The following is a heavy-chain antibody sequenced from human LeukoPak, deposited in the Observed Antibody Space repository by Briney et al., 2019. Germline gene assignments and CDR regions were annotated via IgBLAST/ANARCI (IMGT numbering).Heavy chain of an antibody. Sequence: PGRSLRLSCTASGFTFGDYAMSWFRQAPGKGLEWVGFIRSKAYGGTTEYAASVKGRFTISRDDSKSIAYLQMNSLKTEDTAVYYCTRVDTMIVVVTPFDYWGQGTLVTVSS. CDR2: IRSKAYGGTT. J-gene: IGHJ4*02. CDR1: GFTFGDYA. D-gene: IGHD3-22*01. CDR3: TRVDTMIVVVTPFDY. V-gene: IGHV3-49*03.